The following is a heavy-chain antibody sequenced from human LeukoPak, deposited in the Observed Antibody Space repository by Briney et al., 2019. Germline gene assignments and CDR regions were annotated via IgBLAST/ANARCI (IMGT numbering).Heavy chain of an antibody. CDR2: FSGSGGTT. V-gene: IGHV3-23*01. D-gene: IGHD3-22*01. CDR3: AKVQRTFDSSADFPWFDP. CDR1: GFTFSSYA. J-gene: IGHJ5*02. Sequence: LTGGSLRLSCAASGFTFSSYAMSWVRQAPGKGMEWVSVFSGSGGTTYFADSVNGRFTLSRDNSKNTLYLPMNSLRAEDTAVDYWAKVQRTFDSSADFPWFDPWGQGTLVTVSS.